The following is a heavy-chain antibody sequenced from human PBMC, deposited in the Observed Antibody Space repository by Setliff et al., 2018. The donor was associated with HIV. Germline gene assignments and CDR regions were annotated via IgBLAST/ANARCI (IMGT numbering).Heavy chain of an antibody. D-gene: IGHD1-7*01. CDR2: FYHTGST. J-gene: IGHJ6*02. CDR1: GGSIRSHY. V-gene: IGHV4-59*11. CDR3: ARDQGLELRGDYYYYGMDV. Sequence: PSETLSLTCTVSGGSIRSHYWSWIRQPPGKGLEWIGSFYHTGSTHYNPSLKSRTTMSLDTSRNQVSLKLSSVSAADTAVYYCARDQGLELRGDYYYYGMDVWGQG.